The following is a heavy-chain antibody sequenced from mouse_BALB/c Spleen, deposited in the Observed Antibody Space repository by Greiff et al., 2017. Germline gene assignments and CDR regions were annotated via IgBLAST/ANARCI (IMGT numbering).Heavy chain of an antibody. V-gene: IGHV5-17*02. J-gene: IGHJ3*01. CDR1: GFTFSSFG. CDR3: ARSSYDYDAAWFAY. Sequence: EVQLVESGGGLVQPGGSRKLSCAASGFTFSSFGMHWVRQAPEKGLEWVAYISSGSSTIYYADTVKGRFTISRDNPKNTLFLQMTSLRSEDTAMYYCARSSYDYDAAWFAYWGQGTLVTVSA. D-gene: IGHD2-4*01. CDR2: ISSGSSTI.